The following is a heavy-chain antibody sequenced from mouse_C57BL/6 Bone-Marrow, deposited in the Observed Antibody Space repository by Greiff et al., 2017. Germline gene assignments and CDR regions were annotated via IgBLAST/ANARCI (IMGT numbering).Heavy chain of an antibody. CDR2: IYPRSGNT. CDR3: ARAGIYYDYDDAMDY. J-gene: IGHJ4*01. Sequence: VQLQESGAELARPGASVKLSCKASGYTFTSYGISWVKQRTGQGLEWIGEIYPRSGNTYYNEKFKGKATLTADKSSSTAYMELRSLTSEDSAVYFGARAGIYYDYDDAMDYWGQGTSVTVSS. D-gene: IGHD2-4*01. CDR1: GYTFTSYG. V-gene: IGHV1-81*01.